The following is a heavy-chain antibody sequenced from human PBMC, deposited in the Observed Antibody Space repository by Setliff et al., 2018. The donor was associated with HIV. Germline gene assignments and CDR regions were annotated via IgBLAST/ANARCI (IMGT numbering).Heavy chain of an antibody. CDR2: INGDGSST. CDR1: GFTFSSHW. J-gene: IGHJ4*02. V-gene: IGHV3-74*01. D-gene: IGHD6-19*01. Sequence: GGSLRLSCAASGFTFSSHWMHWVRQAPGKGLVWVSRINGDGSSTTYADSVKGRFTISRDNSKNTLYLQMSSLRAEDTAVYYCARDRAYSSAKGYLDYWGQGTLVTVSS. CDR3: ARDRAYSSAKGYLDY.